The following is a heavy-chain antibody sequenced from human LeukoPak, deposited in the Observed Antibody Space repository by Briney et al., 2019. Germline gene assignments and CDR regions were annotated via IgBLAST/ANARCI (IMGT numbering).Heavy chain of an antibody. CDR3: ARVGSYGTEDFDY. Sequence: ASVTVSCKASGYTFTGYYMHWVRQAPGQGLEWIGWINPNSGGTNYAQTFQGRVTMTRDTSISTAYMELSRLRSDDTAVYYCARVGSYGTEDFDYWGQGTLVAVSS. V-gene: IGHV1-2*02. D-gene: IGHD5-18*01. CDR2: INPNSGGT. J-gene: IGHJ4*02. CDR1: GYTFTGYY.